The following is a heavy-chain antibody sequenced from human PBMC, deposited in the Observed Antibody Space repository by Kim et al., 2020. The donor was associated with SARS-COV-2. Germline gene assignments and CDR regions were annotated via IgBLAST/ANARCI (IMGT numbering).Heavy chain of an antibody. CDR2: IYYSGST. CDR3: ARHLYVGATTLMDY. J-gene: IGHJ4*02. Sequence: SETLSLACTVSGGSISSESYYWGWIRQPPGKGLEWIGSIYYSGSTNYNPSLKSRVTISVDTSKNHFSLRLSSVTAADTAVYYCARHLYVGATTLMDYWGQGTLVTVSS. D-gene: IGHD1-26*01. CDR1: GGSISSESYY. V-gene: IGHV4-39*01.